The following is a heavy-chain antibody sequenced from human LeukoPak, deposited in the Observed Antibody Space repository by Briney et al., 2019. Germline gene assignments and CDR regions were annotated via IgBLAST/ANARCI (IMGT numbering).Heavy chain of an antibody. J-gene: IGHJ4*02. CDR3: ARGGTYCSGGSCSLVFDY. CDR2: IYYSGST. V-gene: IGHV4-61*08. D-gene: IGHD2-15*01. Sequence: SQTLSLTCTVSGGSISSGGYYWSWIRQPPGKGLEWIGYIYYSGSTNYNPSLKSRVTISVDTSENQFSLKLSSVTAADTAVYYCARGGTYCSGGSCSLVFDYWGQGTLVTVSS. CDR1: GGSISSGGYY.